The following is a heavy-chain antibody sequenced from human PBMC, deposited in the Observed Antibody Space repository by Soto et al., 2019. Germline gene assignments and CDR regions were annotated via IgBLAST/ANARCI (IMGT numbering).Heavy chain of an antibody. CDR1: GGSISSYY. D-gene: IGHD2-2*02. CDR2: IYYTGTT. Sequence: SETLSLTCTVSGGSISSYYWSWIRQPPGKGLEWIGYIYYTGTTNYNPSLKSRVTISVDTSKNQFSLKLSSVTTADTAVYYCATLPPRIEVTVLPIPTWGQGTLVTVSS. J-gene: IGHJ5*02. V-gene: IGHV4-59*01. CDR3: ATLPPRIEVTVLPIPT.